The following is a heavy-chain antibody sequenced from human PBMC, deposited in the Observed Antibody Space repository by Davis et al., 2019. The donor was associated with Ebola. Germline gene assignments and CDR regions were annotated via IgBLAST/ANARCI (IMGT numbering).Heavy chain of an antibody. CDR1: GFTFSSYD. D-gene: IGHD2-21*02. V-gene: IGHV3-13*01. CDR3: ARVPDGLGGDYPAYYYYGMDV. J-gene: IGHJ6*02. Sequence: PGGSLRLSCAASGFTFSSYDMHWVRQATGKGLEWVSAIGTAGDTYYPGSVKGRFTISRENAKNSLYLQMNSLRAGDTAVYYCARVPDGLGGDYPAYYYYGMDVWGQGTTVTVSS. CDR2: IGTAGDT.